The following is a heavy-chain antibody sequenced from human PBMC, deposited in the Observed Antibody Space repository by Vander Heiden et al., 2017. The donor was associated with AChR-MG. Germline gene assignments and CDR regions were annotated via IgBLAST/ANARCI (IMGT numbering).Heavy chain of an antibody. V-gene: IGHV3-30*18. CDR2: ISYDGSNK. CDR3: AKDLGDYYYYGMDV. J-gene: IGHJ6*02. Sequence: QVQLVESGGGVVQPGRALRLSCAASGFTFSSYGMHWVRQAPGKGLEWVAVISYDGSNKNYADSGKGRFTISRDNSKNTLYLQMNSLRAEDTAVYYCAKDLGDYYYYGMDVWGQGTTVTVSS. CDR1: GFTFSSYG.